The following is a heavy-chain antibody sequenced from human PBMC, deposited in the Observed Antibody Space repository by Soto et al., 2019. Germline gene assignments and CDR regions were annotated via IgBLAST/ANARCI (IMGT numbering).Heavy chain of an antibody. J-gene: IGHJ5*02. V-gene: IGHV1-18*01. CDR1: GYTFTSYG. D-gene: IGHD3-10*01. CDR2: ISAYNGNT. CDR3: ARDRNVVDYYGSGSYRINWFDP. Sequence: GASVKVSCKASGYTFTSYGISWVRQAPGQGLEGMGWISAYNGNTNYAQKLQGRVTMTTDTSTSTAYMELRSLRSDDTAVYYCARDRNVVDYYGSGSYRINWFDPWGHGTLVTVSS.